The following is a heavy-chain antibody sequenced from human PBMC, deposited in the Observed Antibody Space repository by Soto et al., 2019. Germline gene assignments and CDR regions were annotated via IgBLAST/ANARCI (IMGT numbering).Heavy chain of an antibody. CDR3: ASTVAGSFDY. CDR1: GGSISSYY. D-gene: IGHD6-19*01. J-gene: IGHJ4*02. V-gene: IGHV4-59*08. CDR2: IYYSGST. Sequence: SETLSLTCTVSGGSISSYYWSWIRQPPGKGLGWIGYIYYSGSTNYNPSLKSRVTISVDTSKNQFSLKLSSVTAADTAVYYCASTVAGSFDYWGQGTLVTVSS.